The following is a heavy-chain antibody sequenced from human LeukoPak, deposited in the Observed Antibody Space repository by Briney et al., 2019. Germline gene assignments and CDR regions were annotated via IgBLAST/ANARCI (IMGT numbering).Heavy chain of an antibody. CDR3: ARDPGVPAAGYFDP. J-gene: IGHJ5*02. D-gene: IGHD2-2*01. CDR1: GGSFSGYY. Sequence: SETLSLTCAVYGGSFSGYYWSWIRQPPVKGLEWIAYIYYSGSSNYNPSLKSRVTISADTSKNQFSLKLTSVTAADTAVYYCARDPGVPAAGYFDPWGQGTLVTVSS. V-gene: IGHV4-59*01. CDR2: IYYSGSS.